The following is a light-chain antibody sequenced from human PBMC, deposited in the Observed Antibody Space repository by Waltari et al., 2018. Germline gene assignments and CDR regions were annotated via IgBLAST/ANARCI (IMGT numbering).Light chain of an antibody. CDR1: SSDVGGYNY. V-gene: IGLV2-14*01. CDR3: SSYTSSSFWV. Sequence: QSALTQPASVSGSPGQSITLTCTGTSSDVGGYNYVSWYQQHTGKAPKLMIYEVSNRPSGVSNRFSGSKSGNTASLTISGLQAEDEADYYCSSYTSSSFWVFGGGTKLTVL. J-gene: IGLJ3*02. CDR2: EVS.